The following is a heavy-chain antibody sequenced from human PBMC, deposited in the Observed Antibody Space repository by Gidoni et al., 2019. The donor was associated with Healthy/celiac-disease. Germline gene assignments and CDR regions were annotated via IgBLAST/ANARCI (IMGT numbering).Heavy chain of an antibody. CDR3: AKENDFWSGTFFDY. V-gene: IGHV3-30*18. D-gene: IGHD3-3*01. CDR1: GFTFSRDG. CDR2: ISYDGSNN. J-gene: IGHJ4*02. Sequence: QVQLVESGGGGVQPGRSLGLSCAASGFTFSRDGMHWVRQAPGKGREWVAVISYDGSNNSYADPVKARFTISRDNSKNTLYLQMNSLRAEDTAVYYCAKENDFWSGTFFDYWGQGTLVTVSS.